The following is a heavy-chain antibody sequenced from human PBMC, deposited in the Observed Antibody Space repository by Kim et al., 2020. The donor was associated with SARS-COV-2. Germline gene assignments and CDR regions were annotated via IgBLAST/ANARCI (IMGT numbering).Heavy chain of an antibody. Sequence: SETLSLTCAVYGGSFSGYYWSWIRQPPGKGLEWIGEINHSGSTNYNPSLKSRVTISVDTSKNQFSLKLSSVTAADTAVYYCARFADTAMGFDYWGQGTLV. CDR2: INHSGST. V-gene: IGHV4-34*01. J-gene: IGHJ4*02. CDR1: GGSFSGYY. D-gene: IGHD5-18*01. CDR3: ARFADTAMGFDY.